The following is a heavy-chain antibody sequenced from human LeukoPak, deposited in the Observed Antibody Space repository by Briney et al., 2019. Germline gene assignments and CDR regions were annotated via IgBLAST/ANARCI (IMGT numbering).Heavy chain of an antibody. CDR1: GFTVSSNY. J-gene: IGHJ4*02. D-gene: IGHD2-21*01. CDR2: IYSGGST. CDR3: ARVRLRGGVDCPGLFDC. Sequence: GGSLSLSSAASGFTVSSNYMSWVRQAPGKGLEWVSVIYSGGSTYFSDSVKGRFTISRDNSKNTLYLPMNSLRAEDTAVYYCARVRLRGGVDCPGLFDCWGQGTLVTASS. V-gene: IGHV3-66*02.